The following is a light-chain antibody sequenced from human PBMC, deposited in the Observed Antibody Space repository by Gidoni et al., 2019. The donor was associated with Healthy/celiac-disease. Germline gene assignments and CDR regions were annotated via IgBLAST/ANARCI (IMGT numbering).Light chain of an antibody. Sequence: DIQMTQSPSTLSASVGDRVTITCRASKSISSWLAWYQQKPGKAPKLLIYDASSLESGVPSRFSGSRSGTEFTLTISSLQPDDFATYYCQQYNSYPFTFGPGTKVDIK. V-gene: IGKV1-5*01. CDR1: KSISSW. J-gene: IGKJ3*01. CDR2: DAS. CDR3: QQYNSYPFT.